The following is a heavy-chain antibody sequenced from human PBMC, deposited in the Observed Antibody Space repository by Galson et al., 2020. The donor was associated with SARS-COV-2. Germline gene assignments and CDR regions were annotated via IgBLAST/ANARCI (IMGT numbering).Heavy chain of an antibody. V-gene: IGHV4-59*11. CDR2: IYYRGGT. CDR1: GDSISNHY. CDR3: ARAPSTDPPIAVDAFDI. D-gene: IGHD3-16*02. J-gene: IGHJ3*02. Sequence: ETSETLSLTCTVSGDSISNHYWTWIRQPPGKAPEWIGNIYYRGGTNYNPSLRSRVTISVDTSKRQFSLNLRSVTAADTAVYYCARAPSTDPPIAVDAFDIWCQGTMVTVSS.